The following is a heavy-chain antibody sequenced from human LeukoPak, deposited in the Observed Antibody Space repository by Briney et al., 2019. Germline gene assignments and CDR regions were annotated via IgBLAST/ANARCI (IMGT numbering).Heavy chain of an antibody. CDR1: GGSISSNSYY. CDR3: ARQTGSGLFILP. D-gene: IGHD3/OR15-3a*01. CDR2: IYYSGNT. J-gene: IGHJ4*02. Sequence: SETLSLTCAVSGGSISSNSYYWGWIRQPPGKGLEWIGSIYYSGNTYYNASLKSQVSISIDTSKNQFSLRLTSVTAADTAVYHCARQTGSGLFILPGGQGTLVTVSS. V-gene: IGHV4-39*01.